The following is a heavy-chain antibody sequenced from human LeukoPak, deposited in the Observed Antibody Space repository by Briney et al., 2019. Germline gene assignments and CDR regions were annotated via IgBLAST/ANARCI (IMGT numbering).Heavy chain of an antibody. J-gene: IGHJ4*02. D-gene: IGHD1/OR15-1a*01. Sequence: TGGSLRLSCAASGFTFSSYAMHWVRQAPGKGLEWVAVISYDGSNKYYADSVKGRFTISRDNSKSTLYLQMNSLRAEDTAVYYCARVRTFDYWGQGTLVTVSS. CDR1: GFTFSSYA. CDR3: ARVRTFDY. V-gene: IGHV3-30-3*01. CDR2: ISYDGSNK.